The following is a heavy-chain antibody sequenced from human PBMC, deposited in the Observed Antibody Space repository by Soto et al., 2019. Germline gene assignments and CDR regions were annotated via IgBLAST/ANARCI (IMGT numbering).Heavy chain of an antibody. Sequence: PGESLKISCKASGYSFSSYWIAWVRQMPGKGLEWMGIIYPADSDIRYSESSEGHVTISVDKSISTAYLQWSSLKASDTALYYCAKDRSIAAAYYYYGMDVWGQGTTVTVSS. V-gene: IGHV5-51*01. D-gene: IGHD6-13*01. J-gene: IGHJ6*02. CDR2: IYPADSDI. CDR1: GYSFSSYW. CDR3: AKDRSIAAAYYYYGMDV.